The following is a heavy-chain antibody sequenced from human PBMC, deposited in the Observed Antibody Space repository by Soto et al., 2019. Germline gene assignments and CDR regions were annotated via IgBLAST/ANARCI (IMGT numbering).Heavy chain of an antibody. CDR2: ISYDGSNK. CDR1: GFTFSSYG. CDR3: AKDRGDAQGMDV. D-gene: IGHD2-21*02. Sequence: PGGSLRLSCAASGFTFSSYGMHWVRQAPGKGLEWVAVISYDGSNKYYADSVKGRFTISRDNSKNTLYLQMNSLRAEDTAVYFCAKDRGDAQGMDVWGQGTTVTVSS. V-gene: IGHV3-30*18. J-gene: IGHJ6*02.